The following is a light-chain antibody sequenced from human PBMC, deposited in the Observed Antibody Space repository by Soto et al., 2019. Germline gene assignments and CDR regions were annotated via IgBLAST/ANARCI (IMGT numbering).Light chain of an antibody. Sequence: DLVMTQTPLSLSVTPGQPASISCKSIQSLLHSDGKTYLYWYLQKPGQPPQLLIYEVSNRSSGVPDRFSGSGSGTEFTLTINSLQSEDLAVYYCQQYNNWPPWTFGQGTKVDIK. CDR3: QQYNNWPPWT. CDR2: EVS. J-gene: IGKJ1*01. V-gene: IGKV2D-29*01. CDR1: QSLLHSDGKTY.